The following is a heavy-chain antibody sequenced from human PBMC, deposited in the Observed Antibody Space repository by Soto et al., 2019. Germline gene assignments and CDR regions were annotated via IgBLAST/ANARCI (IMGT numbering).Heavy chain of an antibody. V-gene: IGHV3-21*01. CDR1: GVTCSSYS. CDR3: ARDQPGYSYGYGLGY. J-gene: IGHJ4*02. Sequence: VLSLRFSCGAAGVTCSSYSMNWVRQAPGKGLEWVSSISSSSSYIYYADSVKGRFTISRDNAKNSLYLQMNGLRAEDTAVYYCARDQPGYSYGYGLGYWGQGTLVTVSS. CDR2: ISSSSSYI. D-gene: IGHD5-18*01.